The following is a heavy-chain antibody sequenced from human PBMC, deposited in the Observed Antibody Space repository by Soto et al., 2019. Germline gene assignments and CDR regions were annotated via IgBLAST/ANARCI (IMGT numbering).Heavy chain of an antibody. CDR2: IYSRGSGTT. J-gene: IGHJ4*02. CDR3: ARDGSSRPTEY. CDR1: GFTVSSYY. D-gene: IGHD3-10*01. V-gene: IGHV3-66*01. Sequence: EVQLVESGGGLVQPGGSLRLSCAASGFTVSSYYMSWVRQAPGKGLEWVSVIYSRGSGTTYYAGSVTGRFTIARDISKNTVYLQMNSMRAEDTAVSYCARDGSSRPTEYWGQGTLVTVSS.